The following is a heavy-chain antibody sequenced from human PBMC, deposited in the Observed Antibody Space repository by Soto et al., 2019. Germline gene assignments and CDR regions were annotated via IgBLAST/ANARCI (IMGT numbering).Heavy chain of an antibody. V-gene: IGHV3-21*01. CDR2: ISSDSRHI. J-gene: IGHJ3*02. Sequence: GGSLILSYAVSGFTFTTFTMSWVRQAPGKGLEWVSSISSDSRHIYYRDSVRGRFTISRDSAKKSVFLQMSSLRVEDTAVYYCAREPGIYDGSGNYYSESFDIWGQGTMVTVSS. CDR3: AREPGIYDGSGNYYSESFDI. D-gene: IGHD3-22*01. CDR1: GFTFTTFT.